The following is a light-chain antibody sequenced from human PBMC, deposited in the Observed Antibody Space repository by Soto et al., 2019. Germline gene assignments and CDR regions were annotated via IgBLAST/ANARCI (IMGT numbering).Light chain of an antibody. CDR3: QQSYSNPPYT. J-gene: IGKJ2*01. CDR1: QSISSY. Sequence: DIQMTQSPSSLSASVGDRVTSTCRASQSISSYLNWYQQKRGKAPKLLIYAASNLQSGVPSRFSGSGSGTDFSLTISSLQPEDFATYFCQQSYSNPPYTFGQGTQLEIK. CDR2: AAS. V-gene: IGKV1-39*01.